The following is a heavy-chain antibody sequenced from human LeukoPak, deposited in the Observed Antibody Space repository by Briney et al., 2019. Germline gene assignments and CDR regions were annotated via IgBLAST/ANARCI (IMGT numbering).Heavy chain of an antibody. J-gene: IGHJ4*02. V-gene: IGHV3-30-3*01. CDR2: ISFDGSNK. D-gene: IGHD2-21*01. CDR1: GFTFSSYA. CDR3: ARGGGEKEVLDY. Sequence: PGGSLRLSCAASGFTFSSYAMHWVRQAPGKGRAGVAVISFDGSNKYYAASVKGRFTISRDNSKNTLYLQMNSLRAEDTAVYYCARGGGEKEVLDYWGQGTLVTVSS.